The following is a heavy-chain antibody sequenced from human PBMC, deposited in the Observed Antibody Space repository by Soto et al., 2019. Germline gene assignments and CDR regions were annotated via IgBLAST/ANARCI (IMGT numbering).Heavy chain of an antibody. CDR3: ATDQGSYCSGGSCYSGWFDP. J-gene: IGHJ5*02. CDR1: GYTLTELS. D-gene: IGHD2-15*01. Sequence: ASVKVSCKVSGYTLTELSMHWVRQAPGKGLEWMGGFDPEDGETIYAQKFQGRVTMTEDTSTDTAYMELSSLRSEDTAVYYCATDQGSYCSGGSCYSGWFDPWGQGPLVTVSS. V-gene: IGHV1-24*01. CDR2: FDPEDGET.